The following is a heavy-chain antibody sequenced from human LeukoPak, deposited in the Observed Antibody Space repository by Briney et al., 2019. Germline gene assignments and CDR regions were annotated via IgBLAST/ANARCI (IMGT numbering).Heavy chain of an antibody. J-gene: IGHJ5*02. Sequence: ASVKVSCKASGYTFTSYYMHWVRQAPGQGLEWMGIINPSGGSTSYAQKFQGRVTTTRDTSTSTVYMELSSLRSEDTAVYYCARDGMVVRPYNWFDPWGQGTLVTVSS. CDR2: INPSGGST. CDR1: GYTFTSYY. D-gene: IGHD4/OR15-4a*01. CDR3: ARDGMVVRPYNWFDP. V-gene: IGHV1-46*01.